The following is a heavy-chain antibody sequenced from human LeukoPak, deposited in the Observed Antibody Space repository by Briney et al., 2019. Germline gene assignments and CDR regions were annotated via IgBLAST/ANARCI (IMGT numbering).Heavy chain of an antibody. CDR2: ISYDGSNK. CDR3: AKDRVYMGDWFDP. D-gene: IGHD3-10*01. CDR1: GFTFSSYA. Sequence: PGGSLRLSCAASGFTFSSYAMHWVRQAPGKGLEWVAVISYDGSNKYYADSVKGRFTISRDNSKNTLYLQMNSLRAEDTAVYYCAKDRVYMGDWFDPWGQGTLVTVSS. J-gene: IGHJ5*02. V-gene: IGHV3-30*04.